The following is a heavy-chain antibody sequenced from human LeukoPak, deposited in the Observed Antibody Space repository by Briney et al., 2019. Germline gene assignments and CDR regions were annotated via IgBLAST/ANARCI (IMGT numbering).Heavy chain of an antibody. CDR1: GFTFSDYY. CDR3: ARVEVVVSFGAFDI. J-gene: IGHJ3*02. D-gene: IGHD3-22*01. CDR2: ISGNSGDI. Sequence: PGGSLRLSCTVSGFTFSDYYMTWVRQAPGKGLEWLSYISGNSGDINYLDSVRGRFTISRDNAKNSLYLQMNSLRVEDTAVYYCARVEVVVSFGAFDIWGQGTMVTVSS. V-gene: IGHV3-11*05.